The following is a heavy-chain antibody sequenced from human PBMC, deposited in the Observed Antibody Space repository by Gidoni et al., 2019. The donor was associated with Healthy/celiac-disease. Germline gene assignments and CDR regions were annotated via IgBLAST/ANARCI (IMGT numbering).Heavy chain of an antibody. V-gene: IGHV4-61*02. CDR1: GGSISSGSYY. J-gene: IGHJ4*02. CDR2: IYTSGST. Sequence: QVQLQESGPGLVRPSQTLSLTCTVSGGSISSGSYYWSWIRQPAGKGLEWIGRIYTSGSTNYNPSLKIRVTISVDTSTNQFSLKLSSVTAADTAVYYCARGSGQWELFDYWGQGTLVTVSS. CDR3: ARGSGQWELFDY. D-gene: IGHD1-26*01.